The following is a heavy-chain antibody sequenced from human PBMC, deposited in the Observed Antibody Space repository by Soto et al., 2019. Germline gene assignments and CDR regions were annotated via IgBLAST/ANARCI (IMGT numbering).Heavy chain of an antibody. CDR1: GFSLTTSGVG. CDR3: VRSSYHADHHSGTDAFDF. D-gene: IGHD6-25*01. J-gene: IGHJ3*01. Sequence: QITLKESGPALVKPTQTLTLTCTFSGFSLTTSGVGVGWVRQPRGKALEWLAYIYWDDDERYSPSLRNSVTMTKDTCRNLVVPTMTDMEPVDTGTYDFVRSSYHADHHSGTDAFDFWAQGKMVTSS. V-gene: IGHV2-5*02. CDR2: IYWDDDE.